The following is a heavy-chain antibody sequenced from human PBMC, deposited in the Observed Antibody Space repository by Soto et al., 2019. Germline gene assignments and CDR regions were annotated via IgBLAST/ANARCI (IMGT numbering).Heavy chain of an antibody. D-gene: IGHD3-22*01. CDR2: IYYPGNT. CDR3: ARATYDSSTYYLDY. CDR1: GASISGGDYY. V-gene: IGHV4-30-4*01. J-gene: IGHJ4*02. Sequence: QVQLQESGPGLVKPSQTLSLTCTVSGASISGGDYYWTWIRQPPGKGLEWIGSIYYPGNTYSNPSLESRLSISVDPSNTQFALRLTSVTAPDTAIYYCARATYDSSTYYLDYWGQGTLVTVSS.